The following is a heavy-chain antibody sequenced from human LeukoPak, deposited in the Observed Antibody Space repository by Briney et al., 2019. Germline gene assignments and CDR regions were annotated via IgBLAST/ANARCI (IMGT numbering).Heavy chain of an antibody. CDR2: ISYIGST. Sequence: SETLSLTCTVSGGSFTTHYWSWIRQPPGKGLEWIGYISYIGSTNYNPSLKSRVTISIDTSKNEVSLILTSVTAADTAVYYCASDSISINAFDAWGQGTMVTVSS. CDR3: ASDSISINAFDA. V-gene: IGHV4-59*11. CDR1: GGSFTTHY. J-gene: IGHJ3*01. D-gene: IGHD3-10*01.